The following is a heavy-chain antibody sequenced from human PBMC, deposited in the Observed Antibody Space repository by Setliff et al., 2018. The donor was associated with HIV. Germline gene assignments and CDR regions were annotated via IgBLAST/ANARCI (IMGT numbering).Heavy chain of an antibody. J-gene: IGHJ3*02. CDR1: GGSTSSSSYY. CDR2: IYHNGNT. Sequence: SETLPLTCTVAGGSTSSSSYYWGWIRQPPGMGLEWIASIYHNGNTYYNPSLKSRVTMSVDTSKNQFSLKLSSVTAADTAVYYCATSLITVPPDAFDIWGQGTMVTVSS. CDR3: ATSLITVPPDAFDI. V-gene: IGHV4-39*07. D-gene: IGHD4-4*01.